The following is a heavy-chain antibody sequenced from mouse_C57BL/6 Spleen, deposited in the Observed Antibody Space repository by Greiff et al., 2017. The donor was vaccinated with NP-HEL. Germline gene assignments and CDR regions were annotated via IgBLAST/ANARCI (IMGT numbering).Heavy chain of an antibody. D-gene: IGHD2-4*01. Sequence: VQLQQPGAELVKPGASVKLSCKASGYTFTSYWMHWVKQRPGQGLEWIGMIHPNSGSTNYNEKFKSKATLTVDKSSSTAYMQLSSLTSEDSAVYYCARSGRLRRLYYFDYWGQGTTLTVSS. CDR1: GYTFTSYW. CDR3: ARSGRLRRLYYFDY. CDR2: IHPNSGST. V-gene: IGHV1-64*01. J-gene: IGHJ2*01.